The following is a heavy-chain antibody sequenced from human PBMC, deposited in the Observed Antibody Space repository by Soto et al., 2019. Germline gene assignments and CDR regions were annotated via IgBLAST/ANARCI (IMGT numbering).Heavy chain of an antibody. J-gene: IGHJ4*02. V-gene: IGHV4-61*01. D-gene: IGHD2-15*01. CDR2: IYYSGTT. CDR1: GDSVSNDNYY. Sequence: SETLSLTCAVSGDSVSNDNYYWSWIRQPPGKGLEWIGYIYYSGTTNYNSYLKSRLSLSVDMSKNQFSLKLASVTAADTAVYYCANSLVVVAGPPQLDYWGQGTLVTVSS. CDR3: ANSLVVVAGPPQLDY.